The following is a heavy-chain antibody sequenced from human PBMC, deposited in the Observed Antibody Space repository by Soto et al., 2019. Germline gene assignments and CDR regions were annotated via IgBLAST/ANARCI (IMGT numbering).Heavy chain of an antibody. CDR2: IYHSGST. Sequence: PSETLSLTCAVSGGSISSGGYSWSWIRQPPGKGLECIGYIYHSGSTYYNPSLKSRVTISVDRSKNQFSLKLSSVTAADTAVYYCARNYGAGYTFDYWGQGTLVTVSS. CDR3: ARNYGAGYTFDY. V-gene: IGHV4-30-2*01. J-gene: IGHJ4*02. D-gene: IGHD3-10*01. CDR1: GGSISSGGYS.